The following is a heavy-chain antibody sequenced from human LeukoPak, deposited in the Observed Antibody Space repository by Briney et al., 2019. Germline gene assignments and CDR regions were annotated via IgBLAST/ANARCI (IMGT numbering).Heavy chain of an antibody. CDR2: INPNSGGT. J-gene: IGHJ1*01. V-gene: IGHV1-2*04. CDR1: GYTFTGYY. D-gene: IGHD2-21*02. CDR3: ARADCGGDCYLFQH. Sequence: VASVKVSCKASGYTFTGYYMHWVRQAPGQGLEWMGWINPNSGGTNYAQKFQGWVTMTRDTSISTAYMELSRLRSDDTAVYYCARADCGGDCYLFQHWGQGTLVTVSS.